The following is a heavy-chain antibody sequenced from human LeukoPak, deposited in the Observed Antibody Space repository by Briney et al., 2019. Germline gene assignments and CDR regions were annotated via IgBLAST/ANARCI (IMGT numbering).Heavy chain of an antibody. Sequence: PSETLSLTCAVSGGSISSSNWWSWVRQPPGKGLEWIGEIYHSGSTNYNPSLKSRVTISVDKSKNQFSLKLSSVTAADTAVYYCARACGLLWFGEPPPNWFDPWGQGTLVTVSS. CDR2: IYHSGST. V-gene: IGHV4-4*02. D-gene: IGHD3-10*01. CDR1: GGSISSSNW. J-gene: IGHJ5*02. CDR3: ARACGLLWFGEPPPNWFDP.